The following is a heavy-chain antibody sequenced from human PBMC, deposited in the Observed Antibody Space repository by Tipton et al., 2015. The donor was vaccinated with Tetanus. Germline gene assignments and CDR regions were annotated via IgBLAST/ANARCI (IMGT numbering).Heavy chain of an antibody. CDR3: ARGRGDYIYYGMDV. V-gene: IGHV1-2*02. Sequence: QLVQSGAELKKPGASLKVSCKASGCTFTGYYMYWVRQAPGQGLEWVGWIDPNSGGTIYAQNFQGRVTMTRDTSISTVYMELSRLRSDDTAVYYCARGRGDYIYYGMDVWGPGTTVTVSS. D-gene: IGHD3-22*01. CDR2: IDPNSGGT. J-gene: IGHJ6*02. CDR1: GCTFTGYY.